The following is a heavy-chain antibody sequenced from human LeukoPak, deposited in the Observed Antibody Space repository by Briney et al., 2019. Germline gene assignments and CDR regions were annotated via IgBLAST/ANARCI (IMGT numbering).Heavy chain of an antibody. Sequence: GGSLRLSCAASGFTFSSYAMHWVRQAPGKGLEWVAVISYDGSNKYYADSVKGRFTISRDNSKNTLYLQMNSLRAEDTAVYYCAKTSGWQNYFYYGMDVWGQGTTVTVSS. D-gene: IGHD6-19*01. J-gene: IGHJ6*02. CDR3: AKTSGWQNYFYYGMDV. V-gene: IGHV3-30*04. CDR2: ISYDGSNK. CDR1: GFTFSSYA.